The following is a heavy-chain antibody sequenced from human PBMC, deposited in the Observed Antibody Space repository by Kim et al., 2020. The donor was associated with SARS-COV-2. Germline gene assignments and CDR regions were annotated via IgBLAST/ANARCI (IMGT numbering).Heavy chain of an antibody. CDR3: ARSPITMVRGVIIGGWFDP. CDR1: GGSISSSSYY. Sequence: SETLSLTCTVSGGSISSSSYYWGWIRQPPGKGLEWIGSIYYSGSTYYNPSLKSRVTISVDTSKNQFSLKLSSVTAADTAVYYCARSPITMVRGVIIGGWFDPWGQGTLVTVSS. CDR2: IYYSGST. V-gene: IGHV4-39*01. D-gene: IGHD3-10*01. J-gene: IGHJ5*02.